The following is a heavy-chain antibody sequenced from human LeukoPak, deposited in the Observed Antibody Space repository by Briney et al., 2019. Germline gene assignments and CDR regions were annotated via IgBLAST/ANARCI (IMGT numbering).Heavy chain of an antibody. V-gene: IGHV3-21*01. CDR2: ISTSSSYI. CDR3: ARGSRNHYDYSGYYSY. D-gene: IGHD3-22*01. J-gene: IGHJ4*02. Sequence: GGSLRLSCAASGFTFSSYNMKWVRQAPGKGLEWVSSISTSSSYIYYADSVKGRFTISRDNSKNTLYLQMGSLRAEDMAVYYCARGSRNHYDYSGYYSYWGQGTLVTVSS. CDR1: GFTFSSYN.